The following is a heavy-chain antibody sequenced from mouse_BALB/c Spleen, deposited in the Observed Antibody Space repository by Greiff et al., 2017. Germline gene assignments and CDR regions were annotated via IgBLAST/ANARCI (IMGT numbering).Heavy chain of an antibody. Sequence: EVQLVESGGDLVKPGGSLKLSCAASGFTFSSYCMSWVRQTPDKRLEWVATIRSGGSCTYYPDSVKGRFTISRDNAKNTLYLQMSSLTSEDKAMYYCAKQSRYFDVWGAGTTVTVSS. CDR2: IRSGGSCT. CDR1: GFTFSSYC. V-gene: IGHV5-6*01. J-gene: IGHJ1*01. CDR3: AKQSRYFDV.